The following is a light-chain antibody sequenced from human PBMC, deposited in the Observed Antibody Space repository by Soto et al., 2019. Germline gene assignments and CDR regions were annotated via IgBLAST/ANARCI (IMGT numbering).Light chain of an antibody. CDR2: EAS. Sequence: EILLTQSPGTLSFSPGDRATLCCRASQSVSSSSLVWYQQKPGQAPRLLIYEASNRATGIPARFSGSGSGADFTLTISSLEPEDFALYYCQQHINWPLTFGGGTRWIS. CDR3: QQHINWPLT. CDR1: QSVSSSS. J-gene: IGKJ4*01. V-gene: IGKV3D-20*02.